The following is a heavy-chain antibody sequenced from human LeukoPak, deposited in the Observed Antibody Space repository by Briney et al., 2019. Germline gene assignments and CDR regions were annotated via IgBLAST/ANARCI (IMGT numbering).Heavy chain of an antibody. CDR1: GFTFSSYD. D-gene: IGHD6-13*01. V-gene: IGHV3-13*04. Sequence: PGGSLRPSCAASGFTFSSYDMHWVRQATGKVLEWVSAIGTAGDTYYPGSVKGRFTISRENAKNSLYLQMNSLRAGDTAVYYCARAAAGNFVDYWGQGTLVTVSS. CDR2: IGTAGDT. J-gene: IGHJ4*02. CDR3: ARAAAGNFVDY.